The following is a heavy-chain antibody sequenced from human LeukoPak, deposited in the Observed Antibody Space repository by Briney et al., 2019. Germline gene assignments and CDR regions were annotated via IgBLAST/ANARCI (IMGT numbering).Heavy chain of an antibody. Sequence: SGGSLRLSCSASGFTFSSYEMNWVRQAPGKGLEWISYISSSGSTIYYADSVKGRFTISRDNAKNSLYLQMNSLRAEDTAIYYCARENWFDSWGQGTLVTVSS. CDR3: ARENWFDS. J-gene: IGHJ5*01. CDR1: GFTFSSYE. V-gene: IGHV3-48*03. CDR2: ISSSGSTI.